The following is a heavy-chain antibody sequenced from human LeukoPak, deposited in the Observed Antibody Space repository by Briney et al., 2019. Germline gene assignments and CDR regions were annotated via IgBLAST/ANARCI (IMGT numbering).Heavy chain of an antibody. D-gene: IGHD6-13*01. Sequence: GGSLRLSCAVSGFTVSSNYMNWVRQAPGKGLEWVSVIYSGGSTYYADSVKGRFTISRDGPKNTLYLQMNSLRAEDTAVYYCARWAAAVDYWGQGTLVTVSS. V-gene: IGHV3-66*01. J-gene: IGHJ4*02. CDR3: ARWAAAVDY. CDR2: IYSGGST. CDR1: GFTVSSNY.